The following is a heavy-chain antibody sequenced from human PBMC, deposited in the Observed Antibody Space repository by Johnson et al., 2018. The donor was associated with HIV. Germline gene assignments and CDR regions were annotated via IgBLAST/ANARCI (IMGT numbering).Heavy chain of an antibody. Sequence: QVQLVESGGGVVQPGRSLRLSCAASGFTFSSYAMHWVRQAPGKGLEWVAVISYDGSNKYYADSVKGRFTISRNNPKNTLYLQMNSLRAEDTAVYYCASEDDLHAFDIWGQGTMVTVSS. CDR2: ISYDGSNK. CDR1: GFTFSSYA. V-gene: IGHV3-30-3*01. CDR3: ASEDDLHAFDI. J-gene: IGHJ3*02. D-gene: IGHD3/OR15-3a*01.